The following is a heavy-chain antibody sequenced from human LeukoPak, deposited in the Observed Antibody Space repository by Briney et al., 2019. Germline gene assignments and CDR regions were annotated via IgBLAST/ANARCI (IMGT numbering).Heavy chain of an antibody. D-gene: IGHD2-15*01. CDR1: GGSISSYY. V-gene: IGHV4-59*01. CDR2: IYYSGST. Sequence: SSETLSLTCTVSGGSISSYYWSWIRQPPGKGLEWIGYIYYSGSTNYNPSLKSRVTISVDTPKNQFSLKLSSVTAADTAVYYCARVLAFCSGGSCYSALDYWGQGTLVTVSS. J-gene: IGHJ4*02. CDR3: ARVLAFCSGGSCYSALDY.